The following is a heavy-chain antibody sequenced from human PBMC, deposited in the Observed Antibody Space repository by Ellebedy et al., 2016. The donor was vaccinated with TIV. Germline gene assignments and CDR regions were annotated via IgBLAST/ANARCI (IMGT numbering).Heavy chain of an antibody. D-gene: IGHD3-10*01. CDR1: GFTFSNYW. J-gene: IGHJ4*02. Sequence: GGSLRLSXTASGFTFSNYWMHWVRQVPGKGLVWVSSISSDGSTTGYADSVKGRFTISRDNAKNTLYLQMNSLRAEDTAVYYCAREDYREPMIRGGHFDYWGQGTLVTVSS. CDR3: AREDYREPMIRGGHFDY. V-gene: IGHV3-74*01. CDR2: ISSDGSTT.